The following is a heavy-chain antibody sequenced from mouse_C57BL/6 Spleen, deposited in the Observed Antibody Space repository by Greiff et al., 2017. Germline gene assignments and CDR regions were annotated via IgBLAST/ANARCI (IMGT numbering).Heavy chain of an antibody. V-gene: IGHV5-4*01. J-gene: IGHJ3*01. CDR2: ISDGGSYT. CDR1: GFTFSSYA. Sequence: DVKLVESGGGLVKPGGSLKLSCAASGFTFSSYAMSWVRQTPEKRLEWVATISDGGSYTYYPDNVKGRFTISRDNAKNNLYLQMSHLKSEDTAMYYCAREVDYGYDGFAYWGQGTLVTVSA. CDR3: AREVDYGYDGFAY. D-gene: IGHD2-2*01.